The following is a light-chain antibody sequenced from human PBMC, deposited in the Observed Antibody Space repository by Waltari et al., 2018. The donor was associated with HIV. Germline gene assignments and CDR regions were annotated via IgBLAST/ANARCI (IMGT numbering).Light chain of an antibody. V-gene: IGKV4-1*01. Sequence: DIVMTQFPNSLAVSLGARPTMRCRSSQSVFHRPPNKHFLSWYQQKSGQPPSLLIYWASTRENGVPDRFTGSGSGTDFSLTISSLQPEDVATYYCQQYYGKFWTFGQGTKVEV. J-gene: IGKJ1*01. CDR3: QQYYGKFWT. CDR2: WAS. CDR1: QSVFHRPPNKHF.